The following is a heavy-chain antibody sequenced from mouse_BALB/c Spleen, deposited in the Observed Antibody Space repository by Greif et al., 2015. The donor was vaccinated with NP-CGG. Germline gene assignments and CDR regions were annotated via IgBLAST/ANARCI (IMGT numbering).Heavy chain of an antibody. D-gene: IGHD2-1*01. CDR2: INPGSGGT. V-gene: IGHV1-54*01. CDR3: ARDGNYGGLAY. Sequence: VQLQESGAELVRPGTSVKVSCKASGYAFTNYLIEWVKQRPGQGLEWIGVINPGSGGTNYNEKFKGKATLTADKSSSTAYMQLSSLTSDDSAVYFCARDGNYGGLAYWGQGTLVTVSA. J-gene: IGHJ3*01. CDR1: GYAFTNYL.